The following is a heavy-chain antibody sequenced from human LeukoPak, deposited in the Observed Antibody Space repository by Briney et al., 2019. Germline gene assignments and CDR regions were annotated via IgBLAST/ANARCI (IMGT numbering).Heavy chain of an antibody. Sequence: ASVKVSCKASGYTFTGYFMHWVRQAPGQGLEWMGWINPNSGGTNYAQKFQGRVTMTEDTSTDTAYMELSSLRSEDTAVYYCATGGPLRYFDWLLFGYWGQGTLVTVSS. J-gene: IGHJ4*02. D-gene: IGHD3-9*01. V-gene: IGHV1-2*02. CDR2: INPNSGGT. CDR1: GYTFTGYF. CDR3: ATGGPLRYFDWLLFGY.